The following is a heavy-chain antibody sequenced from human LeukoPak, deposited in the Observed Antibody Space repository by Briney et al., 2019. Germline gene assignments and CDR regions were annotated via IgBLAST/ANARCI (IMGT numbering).Heavy chain of an antibody. CDR1: GYSISSGYY. CDR3: ARVGTITMVRGVITLGYYFDY. J-gene: IGHJ4*02. V-gene: IGHV4-61*01. D-gene: IGHD3-10*01. CDR2: IYYSGST. Sequence: SETLSLTCIVSGYSISSGYYWSWIRQPPGKGLEWIGYIYYSGSTNYNPSLKSRVTISVDTSKNQFSLKLSSVTAADTAVYYCARVGTITMVRGVITLGYYFDYWGQGTLVTVSS.